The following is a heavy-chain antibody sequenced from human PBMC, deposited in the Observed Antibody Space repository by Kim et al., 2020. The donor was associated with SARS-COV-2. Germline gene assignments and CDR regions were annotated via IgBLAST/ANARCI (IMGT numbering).Heavy chain of an antibody. J-gene: IGHJ5*01. D-gene: IGHD2-21*01. V-gene: IGHV3-23*01. Sequence: GGSLRLSCAASGFTFNELAMNWVRQAPNNGLEWVSGVCGSGGAIFYAYVVKGRFTITEDNSKTPLYLQKNIITAEASALYYCTKDQLLGDGKWLFDSWG. CDR3: TKDQLLGDGKWLFDS. CDR1: GFTFNELA. CDR2: VCGSGGAI.